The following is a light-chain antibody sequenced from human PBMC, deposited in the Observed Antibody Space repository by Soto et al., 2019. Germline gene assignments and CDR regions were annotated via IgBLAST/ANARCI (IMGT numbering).Light chain of an antibody. CDR3: QHYGNEGT. V-gene: IGKV3-20*01. CDR2: GAS. J-gene: IGKJ3*01. CDR1: QSVSSSY. Sequence: EIVLTQSPGTLSLSPGERATLSCRASQSVSSSYLAWYQQKPGQAPRLLIYGASNRATGIPDRFSGSGSGTDFTLTISRLEPEDFAVYYCQHYGNEGTFGPGTQVDLK.